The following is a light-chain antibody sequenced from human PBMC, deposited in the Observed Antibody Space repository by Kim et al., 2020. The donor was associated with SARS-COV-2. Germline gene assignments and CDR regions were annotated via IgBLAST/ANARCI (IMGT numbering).Light chain of an antibody. V-gene: IGKV3-11*01. CDR2: DAS. Sequence: EIVLTQSPATLSLSPVERATLSCRASQSVSSYFAWYQQKPGQAPRLLIYDASNRATGIPARFSGSGSGTDFTLTISSLEPEDFAVYYCQQRSNWPPYSFGQGTKLEIK. CDR1: QSVSSY. J-gene: IGKJ2*03. CDR3: QQRSNWPPYS.